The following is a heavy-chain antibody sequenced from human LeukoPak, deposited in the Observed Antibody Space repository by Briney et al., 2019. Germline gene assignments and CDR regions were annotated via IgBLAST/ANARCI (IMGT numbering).Heavy chain of an antibody. CDR2: IYHSGST. D-gene: IGHD3-10*01. Sequence: PSGTLSLTCAVSGGSISSSNWWSWVRQPPGKGLEWIGEIYHSGSTNYNPSLKSRVTISVDTSKNQFSLKLSSVTAADTAVYYCAREEYQAYGSGSYVPNWGQGTLVTVSS. CDR3: AREEYQAYGSGSYVPN. V-gene: IGHV4-4*02. J-gene: IGHJ4*02. CDR1: GGSISSSNW.